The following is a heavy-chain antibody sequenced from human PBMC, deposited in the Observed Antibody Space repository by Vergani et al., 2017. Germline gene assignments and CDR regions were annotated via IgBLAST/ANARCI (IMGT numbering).Heavy chain of an antibody. Sequence: QVQLVESGGGVVQPGGSLRLSCAASGFTFSSYGMHWVRQAPGKGLERVSFIRYDGSNKYYADSVKGRFTISRDNSKNTLYLQMNSLRAEDTAVYYCAKDLGGSGWYFSVHYYYGMDVWGQGTTVTVSS. D-gene: IGHD6-19*01. J-gene: IGHJ6*02. V-gene: IGHV3-30*02. CDR1: GFTFSSYG. CDR3: AKDLGGSGWYFSVHYYYGMDV. CDR2: IRYDGSNK.